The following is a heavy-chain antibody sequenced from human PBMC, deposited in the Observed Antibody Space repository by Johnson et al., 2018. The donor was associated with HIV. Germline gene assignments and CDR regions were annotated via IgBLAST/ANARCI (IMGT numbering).Heavy chain of an antibody. CDR3: ARDLVVAATFDI. CDR1: GFTFRNYG. J-gene: IGHJ3*02. Sequence: QVQLVESGGGAVQPGRSLRLSCAASGFTFRNYGMHWVRQTPGKGLEWLALILYDGSNENYTESVKGRFNISRDNSKNTLYLQMNSLRVEDTAVYYCARDLVVAATFDIWGQGTMVTVSS. D-gene: IGHD2-15*01. V-gene: IGHV3-30*03. CDR2: ILYDGSNE.